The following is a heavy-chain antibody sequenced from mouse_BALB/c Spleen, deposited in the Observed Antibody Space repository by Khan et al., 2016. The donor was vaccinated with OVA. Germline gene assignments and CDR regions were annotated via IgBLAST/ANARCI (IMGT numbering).Heavy chain of an antibody. V-gene: IGHV5-6*01. D-gene: IGHD1-2*01. CDR2: ISNGGSYT. Sequence: EVELVESGGDLVKPGGSLNLSCEASGFTFSSYGMSWLRQTPDKRLEWVATISNGGSYTYYPDSVKGRLTMSRDNAQNTLYLQMSSLKSEGTAMYYCARHRFTRPTAWFAYWGQGTLVTVSA. CDR3: ARHRFTRPTAWFAY. CDR1: GFTFSSYG. J-gene: IGHJ3*01.